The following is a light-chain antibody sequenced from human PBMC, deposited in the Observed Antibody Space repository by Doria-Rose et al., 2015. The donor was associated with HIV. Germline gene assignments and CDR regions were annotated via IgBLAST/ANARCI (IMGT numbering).Light chain of an antibody. CDR2: DGS. Sequence: EIVMTQSPGTLSLSPGGRATISCRASQSFSSTYLAWYQQKPGQAPSLLIYDGSTRATGIPDRFSASGSGTDFTLTINRLEPEDFALYYCHQYGTSWTFGQGTKVEI. CDR3: HQYGTSWT. J-gene: IGKJ1*01. V-gene: IGKV3-20*01. CDR1: QSFSSTY.